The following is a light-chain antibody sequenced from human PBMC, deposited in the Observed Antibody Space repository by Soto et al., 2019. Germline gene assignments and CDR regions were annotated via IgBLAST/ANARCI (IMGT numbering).Light chain of an antibody. CDR2: DAS. CDR3: QQYNSYWT. J-gene: IGKJ1*01. V-gene: IGKV1-5*01. CDR1: QSISNW. Sequence: DIQRTQSPSTLSAFVGDRVTITFRASQSISNWLAWYQQKPGKAPKLLIYDASSLESGVPSRFSGSGSGTEFTLTISSLQPDDFATYYCQQYNSYWTFGQGTKVDNK.